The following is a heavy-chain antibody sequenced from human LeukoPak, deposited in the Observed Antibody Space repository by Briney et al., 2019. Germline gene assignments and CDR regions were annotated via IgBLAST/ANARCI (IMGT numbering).Heavy chain of an antibody. CDR3: ARIRDGYNDAYDI. J-gene: IGHJ3*02. V-gene: IGHV1-46*01. CDR2: INPGGDNT. Sequence: ASVTVSCKASGYTFTSYAMNWVRQAPGQGLEWMGLINPGGDNTDYAQNFQGRVTMTRDTSTSTVYMGLSSLRSEDTAVYYCARIRDGYNDAYDIWGQGTMVTVSS. CDR1: GYTFTSYA. D-gene: IGHD5-24*01.